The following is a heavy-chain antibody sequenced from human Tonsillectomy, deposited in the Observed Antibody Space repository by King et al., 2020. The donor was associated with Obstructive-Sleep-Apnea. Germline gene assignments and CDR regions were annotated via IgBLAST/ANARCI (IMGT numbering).Heavy chain of an antibody. Sequence: VQLVESGGGVVQPGRSLRLSCAASGFTFCSYVMHWVRQAPGKGREWVAVLSYDGSNNYYADSVKGRFTISRDNSKKILYLQMNSRRAEDTAVYFCARDSYYDGSGLGYWGQGTLVTVSS. V-gene: IGHV3-30-3*01. CDR3: ARDSYYDGSGLGY. CDR2: LSYDGSNN. D-gene: IGHD3-22*01. CDR1: GFTFCSYV. J-gene: IGHJ4*02.